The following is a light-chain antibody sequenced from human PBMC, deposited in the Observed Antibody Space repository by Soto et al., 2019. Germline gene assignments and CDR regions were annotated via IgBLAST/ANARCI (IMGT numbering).Light chain of an antibody. Sequence: EIVLTQSPGTLSLSPGERAALSCRASQSVSTNSLAWYQQKPGQAPRLLMYAASSRATGIPDRFSGSGSGTDFSLTISRLEPEDFAVYYCQQYGSSVLTFGGVTKVDIK. CDR1: QSVSTNS. J-gene: IGKJ4*01. V-gene: IGKV3-20*01. CDR2: AAS. CDR3: QQYGSSVLT.